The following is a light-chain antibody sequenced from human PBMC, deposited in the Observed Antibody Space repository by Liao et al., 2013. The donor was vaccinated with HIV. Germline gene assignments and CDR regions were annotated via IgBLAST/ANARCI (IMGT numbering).Light chain of an antibody. V-gene: IGLV3-1*01. J-gene: IGLJ3*02. CDR3: QVWDSGSDHPV. Sequence: SYELAQPPSVSVSPGQTVTFTCSGDELGNKYASWYQQRPGQSPVLVIYEDSKRPSGIPERFSGSNSGNTATLTISRVEAGDEADYYCQVWDSGSDHPVFGGGTKLTVL. CDR1: ELGNKY. CDR2: EDS.